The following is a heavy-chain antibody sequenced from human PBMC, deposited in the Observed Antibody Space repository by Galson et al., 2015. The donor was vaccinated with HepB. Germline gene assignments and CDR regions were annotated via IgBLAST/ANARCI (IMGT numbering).Heavy chain of an antibody. CDR1: GPNFTKYL. J-gene: IGHJ4*02. V-gene: IGHV1-3*01. CDR3: ARVRDEG. Sequence: SVTVSCKASGPNFTKYLLHWVRQAPGQRFEWMGWINVVDGNTLYSHRFQGRLTIASNTSANTASMELGSLRSDDSAVYYCARVRDEGWGQGTLVTVSS. CDR2: INVVDGNT.